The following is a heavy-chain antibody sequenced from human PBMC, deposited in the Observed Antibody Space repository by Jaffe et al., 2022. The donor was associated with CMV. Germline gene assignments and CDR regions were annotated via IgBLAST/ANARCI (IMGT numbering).Heavy chain of an antibody. CDR3: ARVDTALSYAFDI. Sequence: QVQLQQWGAGLLKPSETLSLTCAVYGGSFSGYYWSWIRQPPGKGLEWIGEINHSGSTNYNPSLKSRVTISVDTSKNQFSLKLSSVTAADTAVYYCARVDTALSYAFDIWGQGTMVTVSS. V-gene: IGHV4-34*01. D-gene: IGHD5-18*01. CDR1: GGSFSGYY. J-gene: IGHJ3*02. CDR2: INHSGST.